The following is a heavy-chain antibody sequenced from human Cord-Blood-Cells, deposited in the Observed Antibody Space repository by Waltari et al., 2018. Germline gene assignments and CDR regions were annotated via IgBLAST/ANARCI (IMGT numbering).Heavy chain of an antibody. V-gene: IGHV4-59*01. D-gene: IGHD7-27*01. CDR1: GGSISRYY. CDR2: IYYSGST. J-gene: IGHJ3*02. Sequence: QVQLQESGPGLVKPSETLSLTCTVSGGSISRYYCSWIRQTPGKGLEWIGYIYYSGSTNYNPSLKSRVTISVDTSKNQFSLKLSSVTAADTAVYYCARDRGGDDAFDIWGQGTMVTVSS. CDR3: ARDRGGDDAFDI.